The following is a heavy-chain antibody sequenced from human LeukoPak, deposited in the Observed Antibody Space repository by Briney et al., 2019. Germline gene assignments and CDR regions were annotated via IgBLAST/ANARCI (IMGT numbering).Heavy chain of an antibody. Sequence: SETLSLTRTVSGGSISSHYWTWIRQPPGKGLEWIGYIYYSGNTNYNPSLKSRVTISVDTSKNQFSLKLSSVTAADTAVYYCASLGYSGYDWEFDYWGQGTLVTVSS. D-gene: IGHD5-12*01. CDR2: IYYSGNT. J-gene: IGHJ4*02. CDR3: ASLGYSGYDWEFDY. CDR1: GGSISSHY. V-gene: IGHV4-59*08.